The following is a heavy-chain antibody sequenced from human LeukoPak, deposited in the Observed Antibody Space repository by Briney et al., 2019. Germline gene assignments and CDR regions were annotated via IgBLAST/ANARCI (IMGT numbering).Heavy chain of an antibody. CDR2: IYYSGST. CDR1: GGSISSSSYY. J-gene: IGHJ6*03. Sequence: SETLSLTCTVSGGSISSSSYYWGWIRQPPGKGLEWIGSIYYSGSTYYNPSLKSRVTISVDTSKNQFSLKLSSVTAADTAVYYCARVRSGPGPAYYYYMDVWGKGTTVTVSS. CDR3: ARVRSGPGPAYYYYMDV. V-gene: IGHV4-39*07. D-gene: IGHD2-2*01.